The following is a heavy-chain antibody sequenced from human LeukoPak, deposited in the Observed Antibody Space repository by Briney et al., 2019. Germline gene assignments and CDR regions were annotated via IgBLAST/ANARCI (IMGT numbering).Heavy chain of an antibody. CDR3: ARNRVVRVYYGSGSYYKPDY. D-gene: IGHD3-10*01. Sequence: PSETLSLTCAVYGGSFSGYYWSWIRQPPGKGLEWIGEINHSGSTNYNPSLKSRVTISVDTSKNQFSLKLSSVTAADTAVYYCARNRVVRVYYGSGSYYKPDYWGQGTLVTVS. V-gene: IGHV4-34*01. J-gene: IGHJ4*02. CDR2: INHSGST. CDR1: GGSFSGYY.